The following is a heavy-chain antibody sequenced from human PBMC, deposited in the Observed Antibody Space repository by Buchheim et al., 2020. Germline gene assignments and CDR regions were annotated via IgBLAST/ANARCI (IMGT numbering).Heavy chain of an antibody. J-gene: IGHJ6*02. CDR3: AKGVGATSSYGMDV. CDR2: ISGSGNRT. Sequence: EVQLLESGGGLVQPGGSLRLSCAASRFTFSSYAMTWVRQAPGKGLEWVSTISGSGNRTYYTDSVKGRFTISRDNSKNTLYLQMNSLIAEDTAVYYCAKGVGATSSYGMDVWGQGTT. CDR1: RFTFSSYA. D-gene: IGHD1-26*01. V-gene: IGHV3-23*01.